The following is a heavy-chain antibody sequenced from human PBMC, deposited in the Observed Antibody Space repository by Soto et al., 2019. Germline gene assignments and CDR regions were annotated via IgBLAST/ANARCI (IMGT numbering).Heavy chain of an antibody. J-gene: IGHJ6*02. Sequence: SETLSLTCTVSGGSTSSYYWSWIRQPPGKGLEWIGYIYYSGSTNYNPSLKSRVTISVDTSKNQFSLKLSSVTAADTAVYYCARGRSAGILYGMDVWGQGTTVTVSS. V-gene: IGHV4-59*12. D-gene: IGHD3-10*01. CDR3: ARGRSAGILYGMDV. CDR2: IYYSGST. CDR1: GGSTSSYY.